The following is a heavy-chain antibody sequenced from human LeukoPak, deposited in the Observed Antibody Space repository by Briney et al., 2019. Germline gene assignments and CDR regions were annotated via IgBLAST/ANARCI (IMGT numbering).Heavy chain of an antibody. CDR2: IIPMFSTA. V-gene: IGHV1-69*05. CDR3: AKNDYGDYGGYDAFDT. CDR1: GGTFTTYV. D-gene: IGHD4-17*01. Sequence: SVKVSCKASGGTFTTYVLSWVRQAPGQGLEWMGRIIPMFSTANHAQKFEGRVTITTDESTSTAYMELSNVRSEDTAVYYCAKNDYGDYGGYDAFDTWGQGTMVTVSS. J-gene: IGHJ3*02.